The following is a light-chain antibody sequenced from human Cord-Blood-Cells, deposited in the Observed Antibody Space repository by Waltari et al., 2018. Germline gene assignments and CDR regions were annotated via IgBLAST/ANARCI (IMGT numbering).Light chain of an antibody. CDR1: QSISSW. V-gene: IGKV1-5*01. Sequence: DIQMTQSPSTLSASVGDRVTITCRASQSISSWLAWYQPKPGKAPKLLIYDSSSVESGVPSRLSGSGSGTEFTLTISSLKPNDFATYYCQHYNSYSYTFGQGTKLEIK. CDR2: DSS. J-gene: IGKJ2*01. CDR3: QHYNSYSYT.